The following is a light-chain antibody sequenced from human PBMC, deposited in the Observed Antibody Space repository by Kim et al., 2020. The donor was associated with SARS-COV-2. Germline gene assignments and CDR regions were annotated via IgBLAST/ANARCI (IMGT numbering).Light chain of an antibody. Sequence: VSPGQTASITCSGDKLGNKYTCWYQQKPGQSPVLVTYQDSKRPSGIPERFSGSNSGNTATLTISGTQAMDEADYYCQAWDRTTVVFGGGTQLTVL. CDR1: KLGNKY. CDR2: QDS. CDR3: QAWDRTTVV. J-gene: IGLJ3*02. V-gene: IGLV3-1*01.